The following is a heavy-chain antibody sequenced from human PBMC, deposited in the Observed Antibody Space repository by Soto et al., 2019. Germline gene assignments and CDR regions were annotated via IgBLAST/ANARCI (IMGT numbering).Heavy chain of an antibody. Sequence: QVQLQESGPGLVKPSETLSLTCIVSGDSVSSYYWSWIRQPPGKGLEWIGYISYSGSIKYNPSLESRVTMSVDTSQNQLSLKLNSVTAADTAVYYCESEDSTPYYFDYWGQGTLVTVSS. CDR1: GDSVSSYY. D-gene: IGHD2-2*01. CDR3: ESEDSTPYYFDY. J-gene: IGHJ4*02. V-gene: IGHV4-59*02. CDR2: ISYSGSI.